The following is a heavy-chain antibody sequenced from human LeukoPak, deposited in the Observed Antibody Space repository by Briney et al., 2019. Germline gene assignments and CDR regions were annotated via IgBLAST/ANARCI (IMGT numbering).Heavy chain of an antibody. D-gene: IGHD6-19*01. CDR2: IKWNGGDT. Sequence: PGGSLRLSCAASGFSFDDHGMTWVRQAPGKGLEWGSGIKWNGGDTGYADSVKGRFTISRDNAKNSLYLQMNSLRAEDTALYYCERDRGLQWLDVFDIWGQGTLVTVSS. J-gene: IGHJ3*02. CDR1: GFSFDDHG. V-gene: IGHV3-20*04. CDR3: ERDRGLQWLDVFDI.